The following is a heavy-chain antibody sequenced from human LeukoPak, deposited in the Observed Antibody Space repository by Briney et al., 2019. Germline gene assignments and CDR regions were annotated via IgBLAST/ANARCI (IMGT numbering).Heavy chain of an antibody. V-gene: IGHV3-30-3*01. CDR1: GLTFSSYA. Sequence: PGGSLRLSCAASGLTFSSYAMHWVRQAPGKGLEWVAVISYDGSNKYYADSVKGRFTISRDNSKNTLYLQMNSLRAEDTAVYYCARAQCRYSYGCPFDYWGQGTLVTVSS. D-gene: IGHD5-18*01. CDR3: ARAQCRYSYGCPFDY. CDR2: ISYDGSNK. J-gene: IGHJ4*02.